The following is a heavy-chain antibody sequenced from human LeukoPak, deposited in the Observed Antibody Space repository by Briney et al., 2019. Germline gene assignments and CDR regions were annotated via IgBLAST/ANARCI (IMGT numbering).Heavy chain of an antibody. D-gene: IGHD2-15*01. V-gene: IGHV4-4*09. CDR3: AGRGHRYSRD. CDR2: ISDSGVT. CDR1: GDSASSGY. Sequence: PSETLSLTCTISGDSASSGYWTWIRQSPGKGLEWIGYISDSGVTDYNPSLESRLTISVDSTNNKFSLNLHSVTAADTAVYYCAGRGHRYSRDWGQGILVTVSS. J-gene: IGHJ1*01.